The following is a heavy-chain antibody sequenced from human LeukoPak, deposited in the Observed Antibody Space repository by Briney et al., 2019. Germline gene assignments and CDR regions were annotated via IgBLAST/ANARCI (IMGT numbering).Heavy chain of an antibody. CDR2: ISSSGYT. CDR1: GFIFSDSV. J-gene: IGHJ6*04. D-gene: IGHD3-16*01. Sequence: GGSLRLSRAASGFIFSDSVMSWVRQAPGKGLQWVAAISSSGYTDNVDSLKGRFSISRDNSKDTLYLQMNSLRVEDTAVYYCARRTSGAKDLWGKGTTVTVSP. V-gene: IGHV3-23*05. CDR3: ARRTSGAKDL.